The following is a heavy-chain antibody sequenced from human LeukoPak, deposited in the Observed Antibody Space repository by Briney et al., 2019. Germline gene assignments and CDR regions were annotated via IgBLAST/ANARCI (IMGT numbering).Heavy chain of an antibody. CDR1: GGSISSSSYY. D-gene: IGHD3-22*01. Sequence: SETLSLTCTVSGGSISSSSYYWGWIRQPPGKGLEWIGSIYYSGSTYYNLSLKSRVTISVDTSKNQFSLKLSSVTAADTAVYYCARENYYDSSGYCDYWGQGTLVTVSS. CDR3: ARENYYDSSGYCDY. J-gene: IGHJ4*02. CDR2: IYYSGST. V-gene: IGHV4-39*07.